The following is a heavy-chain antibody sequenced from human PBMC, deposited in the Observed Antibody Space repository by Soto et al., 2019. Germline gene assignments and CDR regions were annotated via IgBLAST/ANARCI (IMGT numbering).Heavy chain of an antibody. J-gene: IGHJ6*02. CDR1: GGSISSSTW. CDR3: ARIGSCGSACYYPSDSDYYYGMDV. D-gene: IGHD2-21*02. Sequence: QVQLQESGPGLVKPSGTLSLTCAVSGGSISSSTWWSGVRQPPGKGLEGIVEIYHSGSTNYHPSLKKRVTVSVAKSKNQFSLKLSSVTAAHTAVYYSARIGSCGSACYYPSDSDYYYGMDVGGQGTTVTVSS. CDR2: IYHSGST. V-gene: IGHV4-4*02.